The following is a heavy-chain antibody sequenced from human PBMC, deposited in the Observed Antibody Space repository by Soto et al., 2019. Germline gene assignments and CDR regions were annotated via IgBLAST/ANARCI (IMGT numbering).Heavy chain of an antibody. CDR3: ATWHLREHAYDI. D-gene: IGHD5-12*01. J-gene: IGHJ3*02. Sequence: DVQLVESGGGLIQPGGSLRLSCAAFGLTVSDKDYMAWVRQAPGKGPEWVSGVYDLDGTYYADSVRGRFTTSIGNSRTTVWLQMRDLRPEDTALYFCATWHLREHAYDIWGRGTMVTVSS. V-gene: IGHV3-53*01. CDR1: GLTVSDKDY. CDR2: VYDLDGT.